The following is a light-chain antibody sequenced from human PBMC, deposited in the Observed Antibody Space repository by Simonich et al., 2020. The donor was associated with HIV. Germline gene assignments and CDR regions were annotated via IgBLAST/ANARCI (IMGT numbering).Light chain of an antibody. V-gene: IGKV3D-20*01. Sequence: EIVLTQSPGTLSLSPGERATLSCRASQSVSSSNLAWDQQKPGLAPRLLIYDASSRATGIPDRFSGIGSGTDFTLTISRLEPEDFAVYYCQQYGSSPAFGPGTKVDIK. CDR1: QSVSSSN. J-gene: IGKJ3*01. CDR3: QQYGSSPA. CDR2: DAS.